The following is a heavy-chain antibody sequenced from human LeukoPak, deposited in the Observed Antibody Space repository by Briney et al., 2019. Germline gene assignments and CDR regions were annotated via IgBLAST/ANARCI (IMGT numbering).Heavy chain of an antibody. V-gene: IGHV3-43*02. CDR2: ISGDGGST. CDR1: GFTFDDYA. Sequence: GGSLRLSCAASGFTFDDYAMHWVRQAPGKGLEWVSLISGDGGSTYYADSVKGQFTISRDNSKNSLYLQMNSLRTEDTALYYCAKVYGDDYGAPFDYWGQGTLVTVSS. D-gene: IGHD4-17*01. CDR3: AKVYGDDYGAPFDY. J-gene: IGHJ4*02.